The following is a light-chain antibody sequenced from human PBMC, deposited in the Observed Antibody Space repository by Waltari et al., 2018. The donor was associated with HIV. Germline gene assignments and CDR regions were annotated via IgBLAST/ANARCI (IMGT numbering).Light chain of an antibody. CDR3: QQSYSIPWT. CDR2: AAT. Sequence: DIQMTQYPSSLSASVGDGVTITCRANLSINNYLNWYQRKPGKAPRLLIFAATSLQSGVPSRFSGSGSGTDFTLTISSLLLEDFATYYCQQSYSIPWTFGQGTKVEIK. J-gene: IGKJ1*01. CDR1: LSINNY. V-gene: IGKV1-39*01.